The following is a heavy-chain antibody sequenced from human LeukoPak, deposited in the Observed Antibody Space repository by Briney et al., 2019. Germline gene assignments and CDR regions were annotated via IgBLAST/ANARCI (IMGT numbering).Heavy chain of an antibody. CDR3: ARREGYSFGYDY. Sequence: PSETLSLTCTVSGGSISSSSYYWGWIRQPPGKGLEWIGDIYYSGSTYYNPPLKSRVTMSVDTSKNHFSLKLSSVTAADTAVYYCARREGYSFGYDYWGQGTLVTVSS. CDR1: GGSISSSSYY. CDR2: IYYSGST. J-gene: IGHJ4*02. V-gene: IGHV4-39*01. D-gene: IGHD5-18*01.